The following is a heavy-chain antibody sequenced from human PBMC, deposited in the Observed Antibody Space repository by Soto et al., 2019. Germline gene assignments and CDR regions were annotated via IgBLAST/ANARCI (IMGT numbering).Heavy chain of an antibody. J-gene: IGHJ3*02. Sequence: QVQLVESRGGVVQPGRSLRLSCAASGFTFSSYAMHWVRQAPGKGLEWVAVISYDGSNKYYADSVKGRFTISRDNSKNTLYLQMNSLRADDTAVYYCARDVSRGRIVVVPAAIGIWGQGTMVTVSS. V-gene: IGHV3-30-3*01. CDR1: GFTFSSYA. CDR3: ARDVSRGRIVVVPAAIGI. CDR2: ISYDGSNK. D-gene: IGHD2-2*01.